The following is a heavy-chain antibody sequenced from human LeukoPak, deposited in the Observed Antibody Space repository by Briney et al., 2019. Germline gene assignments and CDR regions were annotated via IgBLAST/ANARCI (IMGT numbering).Heavy chain of an antibody. Sequence: SETLSLTCTVSGGSINSNNYYWGWIRQPPGKGLEWIGSIYSSGSAYYNPSLKSRVTISVDTSRNQFSLRLSSVTAADTAVYYCQSRYLEWLLEYWGQGTLVTVSS. CDR3: QSRYLEWLLEY. D-gene: IGHD3-3*01. CDR1: GGSINSNNYY. CDR2: IYSSGSA. J-gene: IGHJ4*02. V-gene: IGHV4-39*01.